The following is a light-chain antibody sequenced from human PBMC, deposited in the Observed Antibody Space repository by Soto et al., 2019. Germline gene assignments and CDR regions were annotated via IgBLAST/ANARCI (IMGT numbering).Light chain of an antibody. J-gene: IGLJ1*01. CDR3: SSYTSRTTFV. Sequence: QSVLTQPASVSGSPGQSITISCTGTSSDVGGYNYVSWYQQEPGKAPKLLIYDADNRPSGVSNRFSGSKSGNTASLTISGLQPEDETDDYCSSYTSRTTFVFGTGTKLTVL. CDR2: DAD. V-gene: IGLV2-14*01. CDR1: SSDVGGYNY.